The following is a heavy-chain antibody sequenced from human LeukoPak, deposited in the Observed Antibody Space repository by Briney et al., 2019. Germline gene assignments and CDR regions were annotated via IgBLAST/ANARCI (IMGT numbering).Heavy chain of an antibody. J-gene: IGHJ6*02. CDR1: GGSISSSNW. Sequence: SETLSLTCAVSGGSISSSNWWSWVRQPPGKGLEWIGEIYHSGSTNYNPSLKSRVTISVDKSKNQFSLKLSSVTAADTAVYYCARVTGTTSYYYYGMDVWGQGTTVTVSS. D-gene: IGHD1-7*01. CDR2: IYHSGST. CDR3: ARVTGTTSYYYYGMDV. V-gene: IGHV4-4*02.